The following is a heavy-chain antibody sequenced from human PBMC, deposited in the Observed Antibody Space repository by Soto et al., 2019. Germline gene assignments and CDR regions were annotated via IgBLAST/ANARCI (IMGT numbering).Heavy chain of an antibody. CDR3: ARGGWFGDHGWFDP. J-gene: IGHJ5*02. CDR1: GGSFSGYY. Sequence: PSETLSLTCAVYGGSFSGYYWSWIRQPPGKGLEWIGEINHSGSTNYNPSLKSRVTISVDTSKNQFSLKLSSVTAADTAVYYCARGGWFGDHGWFDPWGQGTLVTVSS. D-gene: IGHD3-10*01. V-gene: IGHV4-34*01. CDR2: INHSGST.